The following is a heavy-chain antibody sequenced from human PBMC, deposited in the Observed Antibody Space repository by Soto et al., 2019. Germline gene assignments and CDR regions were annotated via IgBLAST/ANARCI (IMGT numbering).Heavy chain of an antibody. J-gene: IGHJ4*02. V-gene: IGHV3-30*18. Sequence: QVQLVESGGGVVQPGRSLRLSCAASGFTFSSYGMHWVSQAPGKGLEWVAVISYDGSNKYYADSVKGRFTISRDNSKNTLYLQMNSLRAEDTAGYYCAKAPPRRWLQPWGSGDYWGQGTLVTVSS. CDR1: GFTFSSYG. CDR2: ISYDGSNK. D-gene: IGHD3-16*01. CDR3: AKAPPRRWLQPWGSGDY.